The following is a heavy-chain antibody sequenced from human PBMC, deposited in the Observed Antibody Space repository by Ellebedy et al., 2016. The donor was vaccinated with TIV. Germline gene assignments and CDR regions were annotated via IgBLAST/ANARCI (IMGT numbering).Heavy chain of an antibody. CDR3: ARDGYAYAMDV. J-gene: IGHJ6*02. Sequence: GGSLRLSCAASGFSFGSYWMLWVRQPPGKGLEWVSRIKGDGSGITYADSVRGRFTISRDNAKNTLYLQMDSLRVEDTALYYCARDGYAYAMDVWGQGTTVTVSS. CDR1: GFSFGSYW. V-gene: IGHV3-74*03. CDR2: IKGDGSGI. D-gene: IGHD5-18*01.